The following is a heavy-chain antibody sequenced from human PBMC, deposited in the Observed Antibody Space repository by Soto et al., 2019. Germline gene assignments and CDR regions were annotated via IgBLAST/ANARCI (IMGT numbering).Heavy chain of an antibody. J-gene: IGHJ3*02. CDR1: GGTFSSYA. CDR2: IIPIFGTA. D-gene: IGHD3-10*01. Sequence: QVQLVQSGAEVKKPGSSVKVSCKASGGTFSSYAISWVRQAPGQGREWMGGIIPIFGTANYGQKFQGRVTITADKSTSTAYMELSSLRSEDTAVYYCARSPRGHYRGAFDIWGQGTMVTASS. V-gene: IGHV1-69*06. CDR3: ARSPRGHYRGAFDI.